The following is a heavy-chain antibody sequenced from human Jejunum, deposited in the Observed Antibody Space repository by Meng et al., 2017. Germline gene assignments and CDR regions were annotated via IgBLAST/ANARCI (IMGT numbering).Heavy chain of an antibody. CDR2: IHYTGST. CDR1: GGSIVRSSYY. J-gene: IGHJ4*02. V-gene: IGHV4-39*07. D-gene: IGHD6-19*01. CDR3: ARDPGISVAYIVY. Sequence: SETLSLTCAVSGGSIVRSSYYWGWIRQPPGKGLEWIGNIHYTGSTSYNPSLKSRVAISVDTSKNQFSLNLSSVTAANTAILSCARDPGISVAYIVYWGQGTLVTVSS.